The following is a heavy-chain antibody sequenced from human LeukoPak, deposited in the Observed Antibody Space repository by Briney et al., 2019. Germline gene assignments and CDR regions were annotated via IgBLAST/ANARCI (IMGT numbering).Heavy chain of an antibody. CDR1: GGTFSSYA. CDR2: IIPIFGTA. V-gene: IGHV1-69*05. D-gene: IGHD5-12*01. Sequence: ASVKVSCKASGGTFSSYAIGWVRQAPGQGLEWMGGIIPIFGTANYAQKFQGRVTITTDESTSTAYMELSSLRSEDTAVYYCARTSNSGYDLLLDYWGQGTLVTVSS. CDR3: ARTSNSGYDLLLDY. J-gene: IGHJ4*02.